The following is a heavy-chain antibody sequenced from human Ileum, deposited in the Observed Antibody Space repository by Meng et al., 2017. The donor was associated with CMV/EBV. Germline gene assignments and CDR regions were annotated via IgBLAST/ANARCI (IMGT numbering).Heavy chain of an antibody. D-gene: IGHD4-17*01. CDR2: VRYDGSKK. V-gene: IGHV3-30*02. J-gene: IGHJ4*02. CDR3: ARDRRKMAYDYEDFDH. CDR1: FTFSTFG. Sequence: FTFSTFGMHWVRQTPGKGLEWVAFVRYDGSKKEYSDSVKGRFTISRDNSKDTVYLEMNSLRVEDSALYYCARDRRKMAYDYEDFDHWGQGTLVTVSS.